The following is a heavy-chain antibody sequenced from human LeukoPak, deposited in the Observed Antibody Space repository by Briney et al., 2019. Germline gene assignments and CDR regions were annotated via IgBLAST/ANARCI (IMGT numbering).Heavy chain of an antibody. V-gene: IGHV4-30-2*01. CDR1: GGSISSGSYY. CDR2: IYHSGST. CDR3: ARVPSGSPDY. D-gene: IGHD3-22*01. Sequence: SQTLSLTCSVSGGSISSGSYYWSWIRQPPGKGLEWIGYIYHSGSTAYNPSLKSRVTISLDRSRNQFSLKLSSVTAADTAVYYCARVPSGSPDYWGQGILVTVSS. J-gene: IGHJ4*02.